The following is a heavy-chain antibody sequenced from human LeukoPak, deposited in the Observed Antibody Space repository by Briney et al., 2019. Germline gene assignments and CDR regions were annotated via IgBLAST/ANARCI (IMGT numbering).Heavy chain of an antibody. V-gene: IGHV4-59*08. CDR1: GVSISSYY. D-gene: IGHD6-13*01. CDR2: IYYSGST. Sequence: SETLSLTCTVSGVSISSYYWSWIRQPPGKGLEWIGHIYYSGSTNYNPSLKSRVTISVDTSKNQISLRLNSVTAADTAVYYCAIRGYSSCWNYWGQGTLVTVSS. CDR3: AIRGYSSCWNY. J-gene: IGHJ4*02.